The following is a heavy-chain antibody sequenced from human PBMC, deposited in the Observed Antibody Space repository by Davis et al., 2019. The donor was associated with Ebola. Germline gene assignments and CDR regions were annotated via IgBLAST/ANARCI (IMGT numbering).Heavy chain of an antibody. J-gene: IGHJ4*02. CDR1: GFTFSSYA. CDR3: ANILRTVSARAVWFGMGY. V-gene: IGHV3-23*01. D-gene: IGHD3-10*01. CDR2: ISGSGGST. Sequence: GESLKISCAASGFTFSSYAMSWVRQAPGKGLEWVSAISGSGGSTYYADSVKGRFTISRDNSKNTLYLQMNSLRAEDTAVYYCANILRTVSARAVWFGMGYWGQGTLVTVSS.